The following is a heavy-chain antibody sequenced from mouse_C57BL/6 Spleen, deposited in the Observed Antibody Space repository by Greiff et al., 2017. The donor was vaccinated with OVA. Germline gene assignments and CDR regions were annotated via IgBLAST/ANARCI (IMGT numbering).Heavy chain of an antibody. J-gene: IGHJ2*01. V-gene: IGHV5-17*01. D-gene: IGHD4-1*01. CDR3: ARGGRLGPFYFDY. Sequence: EVKLMESGGGLVKPGGSLKLSCAASGFTFSDYGMHWVRQAPEKGLEWVAYISSGSSTIYYADTVKGRFTISRDNAKNTLFLQMTSLRSEDTAMYYCARGGRLGPFYFDYWGQGTTLTVSS. CDR2: ISSGSSTI. CDR1: GFTFSDYG.